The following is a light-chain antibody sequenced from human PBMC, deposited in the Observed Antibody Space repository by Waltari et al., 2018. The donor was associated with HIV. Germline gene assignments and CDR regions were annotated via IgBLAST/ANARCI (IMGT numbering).Light chain of an antibody. V-gene: IGLV3-9*01. CDR3: HVWDRATGV. J-gene: IGLJ1*01. Sequence: SYELTQPLSVSVALGQTARITCGGDNIGSKNVHWYQQKPGQAPVLVIYRNTNRPSGIPERFSCSNSVNTATLTITRAQVGDEADYYCHVWDRATGVFGTGTTVTVL. CDR1: NIGSKN. CDR2: RNT.